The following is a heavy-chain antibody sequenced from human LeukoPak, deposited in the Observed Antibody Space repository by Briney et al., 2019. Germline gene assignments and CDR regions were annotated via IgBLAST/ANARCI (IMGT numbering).Heavy chain of an antibody. CDR3: ARCYCDSSGYYFARWFDP. V-gene: IGHV1-2*02. CDR1: GYTFTGYY. CDR2: INPNSGDT. J-gene: IGHJ5*02. D-gene: IGHD3-22*01. Sequence: ASVKVSCKASGYTFTGYYMHWVRQAPGQGLEWMGWINPNSGDTNYAQKLQGRVTMTRDTSTSTAYMELSRLRSDDTAVYYCARCYCDSSGYYFARWFDPWGQGTLVTVSS.